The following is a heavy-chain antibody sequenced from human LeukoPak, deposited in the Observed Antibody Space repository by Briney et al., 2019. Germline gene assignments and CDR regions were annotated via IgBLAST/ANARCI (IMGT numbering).Heavy chain of an antibody. CDR1: GYSFTSYW. J-gene: IGHJ3*02. Sequence: GESLKISCKGSGYSFTSYWIGWVRQMPGKGLEWMGIIYPGDSDTRYSPSFQGQVTISADKSISTAYLQWSSLKASDTAMYYCARQWGNSSWYGDDAFDIWGQGTLVTVSS. V-gene: IGHV5-51*01. CDR3: ARQWGNSSWYGDDAFDI. D-gene: IGHD6-13*01. CDR2: IYPGDSDT.